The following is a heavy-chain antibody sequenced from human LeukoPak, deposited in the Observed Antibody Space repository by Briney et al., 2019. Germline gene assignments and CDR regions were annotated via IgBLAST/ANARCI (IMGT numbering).Heavy chain of an antibody. CDR2: ISHIGTT. CDR3: ARGVQGWFAP. V-gene: IGHV4-31*03. CDR1: GDSISSGAYY. D-gene: IGHD3-10*01. Sequence: NLPETLSLTCTVSGDSISSGAYYWTWVRQYPGTGLEWIGYISHIGTTYNNPSLKSRVSISVDTSRNQLSLRLTSVTAADTAVYYCARGVQGWFAPRGQGTLVTVSS. J-gene: IGHJ5*02.